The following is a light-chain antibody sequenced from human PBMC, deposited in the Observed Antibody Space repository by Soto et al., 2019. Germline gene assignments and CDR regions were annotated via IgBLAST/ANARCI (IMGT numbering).Light chain of an antibody. J-gene: IGKJ1*01. CDR2: GAS. CDR3: QQYSSPPRT. CDR1: QSVSSY. Sequence: EIVLTQSPGSLSLSPGERATLSCRASQSVSSYLAWYQQKPGQAPRLLIYGASSKANGFPDRFSGSGFGTDFSLTISRLEPEDSAVYYCQQYSSPPRTFGQGTKVDIK. V-gene: IGKV3-20*01.